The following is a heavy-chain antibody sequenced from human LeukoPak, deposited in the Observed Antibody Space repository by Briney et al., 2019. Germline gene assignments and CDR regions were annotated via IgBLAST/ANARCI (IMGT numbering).Heavy chain of an antibody. D-gene: IGHD5-18*01. CDR1: GGTFSSYA. V-gene: IGHV1-69*05. J-gene: IGHJ6*03. Sequence: SVKVSCKASGGTFSSYAISWVRQAPGQGLEWMGGIIPIFGTANYAQKFQSRVTITTDESTSTAYMELSSLRSEDTAVYYCARGAYSYRHRGYYYYYMDVWGKGTTVTVSS. CDR2: IIPIFGTA. CDR3: ARGAYSYRHRGYYYYYMDV.